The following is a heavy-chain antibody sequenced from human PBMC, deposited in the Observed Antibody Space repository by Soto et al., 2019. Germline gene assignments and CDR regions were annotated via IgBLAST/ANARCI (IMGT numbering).Heavy chain of an antibody. V-gene: IGHV3-21*02. Sequence: EVQLVESGGGLVKPGGSLRLSCAASGFTFNTYSMDWVRQAPGKGLEWVSSISDSGGYIYYADSVKGRFTISRANAKNSLFLQMHSLRLEDTAVYYCAREGGPGFGELLVWGQGALVTVSS. J-gene: IGHJ4*02. CDR2: ISDSGGYI. D-gene: IGHD3-10*01. CDR3: AREGGPGFGELLV. CDR1: GFTFNTYS.